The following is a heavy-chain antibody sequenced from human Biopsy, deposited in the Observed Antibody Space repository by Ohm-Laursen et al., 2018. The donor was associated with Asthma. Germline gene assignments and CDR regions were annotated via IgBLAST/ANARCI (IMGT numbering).Heavy chain of an antibody. Sequence: SLRLSCAASGFTLPTYAIHWVRQAPGKGLAWVAVISYDGSTKYSADSVKGRFIVSRDISKNILSLQMNSLRPEDTAVYYCARDVVWFREVGGMDVWGQGTTVTVSS. V-gene: IGHV3-30*03. D-gene: IGHD3-10*01. CDR1: GFTLPTYA. CDR2: ISYDGSTK. J-gene: IGHJ6*02. CDR3: ARDVVWFREVGGMDV.